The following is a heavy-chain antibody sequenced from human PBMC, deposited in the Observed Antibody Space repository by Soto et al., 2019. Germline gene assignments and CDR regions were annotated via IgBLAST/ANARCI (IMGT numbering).Heavy chain of an antibody. J-gene: IGHJ3*02. CDR3: ARPTSTDLRDPFDI. CDR1: GASISSTRYY. D-gene: IGHD4-17*01. V-gene: IGHV4-39*01. Sequence: QVQLQESGPGLVKPSETLSLTCTVSGASISSTRYYWGWIRQPPGQGLEWIGSIYYSGYAYYNPSLKSRVTISGDTSRDQFSLNLRSMTAADTAVYYCARPTSTDLRDPFDIWGQGIMVTVSS. CDR2: IYYSGYA.